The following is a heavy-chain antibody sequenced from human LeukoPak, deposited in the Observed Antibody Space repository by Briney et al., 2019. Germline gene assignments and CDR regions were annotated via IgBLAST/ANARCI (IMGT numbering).Heavy chain of an antibody. Sequence: GGSLRLSCAASGFTFSSYAMSWVRQAPGKGLEWVSAISGSGGSTYYADSVKGRFTISRDNSKNTLYLQMNSLRAEDTAVYYCAKFGRTGTTVTPTALWDYGMDVWGQGTTVTVSS. CDR3: AKFGRTGTTVTPTALWDYGMDV. D-gene: IGHD4-17*01. V-gene: IGHV3-23*01. CDR2: ISGSGGST. CDR1: GFTFSSYA. J-gene: IGHJ6*02.